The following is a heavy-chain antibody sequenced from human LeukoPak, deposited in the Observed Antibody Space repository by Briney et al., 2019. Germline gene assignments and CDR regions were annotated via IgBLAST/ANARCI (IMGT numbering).Heavy chain of an antibody. CDR3: ARVIGWDEPFDI. Sequence: GGSLRLSCAASGFTFSSYDMHWVRQATGKGLEWVSAIGTAGDTYYPGSVKGRFTVSRDNAKNTLYLQMNSLRAEDTAVYYSARVIGWDEPFDIWGQGTMVTVSS. CDR1: GFTFSSYD. D-gene: IGHD1-26*01. J-gene: IGHJ3*02. V-gene: IGHV3-13*01. CDR2: IGTAGDT.